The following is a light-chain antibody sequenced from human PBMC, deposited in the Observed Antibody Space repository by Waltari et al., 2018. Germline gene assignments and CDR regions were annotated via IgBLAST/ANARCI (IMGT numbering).Light chain of an antibody. CDR2: WAS. Sequence: DFGMTQSPEFLAVSLGERAPLNCKSSQSVLFSPNSKNYLAWYQQKPGQPPKLLIYWASTRESGVPDRFSGSGSGTDFTLTISSLQAEDVAVYYCHQYSTTPWTFGQGTRLEIK. V-gene: IGKV4-1*01. CDR1: QSVLFSPNSKNY. CDR3: HQYSTTPWT. J-gene: IGKJ5*01.